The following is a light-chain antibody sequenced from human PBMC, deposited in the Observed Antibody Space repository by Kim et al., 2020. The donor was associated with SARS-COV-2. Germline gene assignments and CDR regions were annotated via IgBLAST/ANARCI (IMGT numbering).Light chain of an antibody. CDR2: AAS. V-gene: IGKV1-27*01. J-gene: IGKJ4*01. CDR1: QGISSY. Sequence: ASVGDRVPIPCQTSQGISSYLAWYQQRPVKVPKVLIYAASTLQSGVPSQFSGSGSETDFTLTIRCLEPEDLATYYCQKYNSAPLAFGGETRVDIK. CDR3: QKYNSAPLA.